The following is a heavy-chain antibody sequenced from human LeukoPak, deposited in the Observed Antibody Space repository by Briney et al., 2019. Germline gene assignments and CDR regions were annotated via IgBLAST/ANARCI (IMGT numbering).Heavy chain of an antibody. J-gene: IGHJ3*02. CDR2: IYPPDSDT. CDR3: VRRGYCSGGDCFSAAFDI. D-gene: IGHD2-15*01. Sequence: GESLKISCKGSGYSVSDYWIGWVRQMPGKGLEWMGIIYPPDSDTRYSPSFQGQVTISADKSISTTYVQWNSLKASDTAMYYCVRRGYCSGGDCFSAAFDIWGQGTMVTVSS. V-gene: IGHV5-51*01. CDR1: GYSVSDYW.